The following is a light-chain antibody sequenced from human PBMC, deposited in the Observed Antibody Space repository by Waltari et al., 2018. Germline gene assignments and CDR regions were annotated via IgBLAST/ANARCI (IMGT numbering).Light chain of an antibody. Sequence: QSVLPQPPSVSAAPGQRVTIPCSGGSATIWTNYVTWYRQFPATAPKLLIYENTERPSGIPGRFSGSKSCTSATLDITGLQAGDEADYYCGTWDSSLSGAVFGGGTHLTVL. CDR1: SATIWTNY. CDR2: ENT. CDR3: GTWDSSLSGAV. V-gene: IGLV1-51*02. J-gene: IGLJ7*01.